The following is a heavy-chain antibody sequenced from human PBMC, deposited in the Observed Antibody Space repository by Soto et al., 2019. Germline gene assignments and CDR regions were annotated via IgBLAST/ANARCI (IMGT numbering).Heavy chain of an antibody. Sequence: ASVKVACKASGYTFTSHYMHWVRQAPGQGLEWMGIINPSGVGTSYAQKFQGRVTMTSDTSTSTVYMELSSLTSDDTAVYFCARDSSLYSWGQGTLVTVSS. D-gene: IGHD2-2*01. CDR2: INPSGVGT. J-gene: IGHJ4*02. CDR3: ARDSSLYS. V-gene: IGHV1-46*01. CDR1: GYTFTSHY.